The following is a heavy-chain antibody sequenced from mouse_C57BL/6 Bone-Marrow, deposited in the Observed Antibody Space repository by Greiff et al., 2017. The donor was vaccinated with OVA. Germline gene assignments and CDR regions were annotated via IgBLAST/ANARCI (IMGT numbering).Heavy chain of an antibody. CDR3: ARPPIYYDYEAWFAY. Sequence: QVQLQQSGPELVKPGASVKISCKASGYAFSSSWMNWVQQRPGKGLEWIGRIYPGDGDTNYNGKFKGQATLTADKSSSTAYMQLSSLTSEDSAVYFCARPPIYYDYEAWFAYWGQGTLVTVSA. D-gene: IGHD2-4*01. V-gene: IGHV1-82*01. J-gene: IGHJ3*01. CDR1: GYAFSSSW. CDR2: IYPGDGDT.